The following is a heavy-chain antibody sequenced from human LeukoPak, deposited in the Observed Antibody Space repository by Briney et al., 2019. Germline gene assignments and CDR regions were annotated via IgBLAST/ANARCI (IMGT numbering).Heavy chain of an antibody. J-gene: IGHJ4*02. D-gene: IGHD1-26*01. CDR2: IKSKTDGGTT. CDR3: TTASPTGWETY. CDR1: GFTFSSYA. Sequence: GGSLRLSCAASGFTFSSYAMSWVRQAPGKGLEWVGRIKSKTDGGTTDYAAPVKGRFTISRDDSKNTLYLQMNSLKTEDTAVYYCTTASPTGWETYWGQGTLVTVSS. V-gene: IGHV3-15*01.